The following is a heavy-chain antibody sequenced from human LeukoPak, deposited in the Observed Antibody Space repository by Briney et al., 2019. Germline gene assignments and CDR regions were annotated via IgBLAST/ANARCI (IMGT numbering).Heavy chain of an antibody. J-gene: IGHJ5*02. CDR1: GYSISSGYY. V-gene: IGHV4-38-2*01. D-gene: IGHD6-13*01. Sequence: KPSETLSLTCAVSGYSISSGYYWGWIRQPPGKGLEWIGSIYHSGSTYYNPSLKSRVTISVDTSKNQSSLKLSSVTAADTAVYYCARASPRAAAGKNWFDPWGQGTLVTVSS. CDR2: IYHSGST. CDR3: ARASPRAAAGKNWFDP.